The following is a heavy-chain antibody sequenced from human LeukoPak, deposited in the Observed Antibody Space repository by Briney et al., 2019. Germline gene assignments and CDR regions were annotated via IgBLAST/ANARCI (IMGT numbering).Heavy chain of an antibody. D-gene: IGHD6-19*01. CDR3: AKDIRRSSGWYREYYYGMDV. CDR2: ISGNGAKT. V-gene: IGHV3-23*01. Sequence: GGSLRLSCEASGFTFSSYGTSWVRQAPGKGLEWVSTISGNGAKTYYADSVKGRFTISRDNSKNTLYLQMNSLRAEDTAVYYCAKDIRRSSGWYREYYYGMDVWGQGTTVTVSS. J-gene: IGHJ6*02. CDR1: GFTFSSYG.